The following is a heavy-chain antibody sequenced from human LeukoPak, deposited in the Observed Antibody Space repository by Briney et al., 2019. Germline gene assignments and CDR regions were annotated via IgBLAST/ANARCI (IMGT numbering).Heavy chain of an antibody. V-gene: IGHV4-30-4*08. CDR2: IYYSGST. J-gene: IGHJ6*02. CDR1: GGSVSSGSYF. Sequence: SETLSLTCTVSGGSVSSGSYFWSWIRQPPGKGLEWIGYIYYSGSTYYNPSLKIRVTISVDTSKNQFSLKLISVTAADTAVYYWARALLWFGEFAVFYYGMDVWGQGATVTVSS. D-gene: IGHD3-10*01. CDR3: ARALLWFGEFAVFYYGMDV.